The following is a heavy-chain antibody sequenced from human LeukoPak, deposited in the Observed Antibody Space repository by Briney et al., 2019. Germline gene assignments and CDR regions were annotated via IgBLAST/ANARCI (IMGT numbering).Heavy chain of an antibody. D-gene: IGHD2/OR15-2a*01. CDR2: INSDGSST. CDR1: GFIFSGYW. Sequence: GGSLRLSCAASGFIFSGYWMHWVRQAPGKGLVWVSRINSDGSSTTYADSVKGRFTISRDNAKNTLYLQMNSLRAEDTAMYYCARAIGLDFDFWGQGTLVTVSS. V-gene: IGHV3-74*01. CDR3: ARAIGLDFDF. J-gene: IGHJ4*02.